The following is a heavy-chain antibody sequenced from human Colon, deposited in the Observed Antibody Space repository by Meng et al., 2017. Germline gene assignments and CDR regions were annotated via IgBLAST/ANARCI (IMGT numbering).Heavy chain of an antibody. D-gene: IGHD3-10*01. CDR3: VRNGGSGDY. CDR2: INPDGTSE. CDR1: GFTLSGYW. Sequence: GGSLRLSCAASGFTLSGYWMNWIRQAPGKGLEWVANINPDGTSELYVDSVKGRFTISRDNSKNSLDLQLNSLRVEDTAIYYCVRNGGSGDYWGQGTLVTVSS. J-gene: IGHJ4*02. V-gene: IGHV3-7*01.